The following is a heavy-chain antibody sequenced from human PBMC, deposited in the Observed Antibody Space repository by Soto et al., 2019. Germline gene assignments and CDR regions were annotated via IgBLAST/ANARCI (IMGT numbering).Heavy chain of an antibody. Sequence: GASVKVCCKASGYTFNSYGISWVRQDPGQGLEWMGWISAYNGNTNYAQKLQGRVTMTTDTSTSTAYMELRSLRSDDTAVYYCARDRVVVVAAGPFDPWGQGTLVTVSS. CDR2: ISAYNGNT. V-gene: IGHV1-18*01. D-gene: IGHD2-15*01. J-gene: IGHJ5*02. CDR3: ARDRVVVVAAGPFDP. CDR1: GYTFNSYG.